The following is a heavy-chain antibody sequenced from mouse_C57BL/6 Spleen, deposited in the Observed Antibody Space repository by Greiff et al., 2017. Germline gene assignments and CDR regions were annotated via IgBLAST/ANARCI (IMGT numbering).Heavy chain of an antibody. V-gene: IGHV2-2*01. J-gene: IGHJ4*01. CDR2: IWSGGST. D-gene: IGHD2-1*01. Sequence: QVQLQQSGPGLVQPSQSLSITCTVSGFSLASYGVHWVRQSPGKGLEWLGVIWSGGSTDYNAAFISRLSISKDNSKSQVFFKMNSLQADDTAIYYCARNFLPGYYAMDYWGQGTSVTVSS. CDR3: ARNFLPGYYAMDY. CDR1: GFSLASYG.